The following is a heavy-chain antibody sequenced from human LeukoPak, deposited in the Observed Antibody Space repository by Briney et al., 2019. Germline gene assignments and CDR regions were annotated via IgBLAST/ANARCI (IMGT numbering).Heavy chain of an antibody. Sequence: ASVKVSCKASGYTFTGYYMHWVRQAPGQGLEWMGWINPNSGGTNYAQKFQGRVTMTRDTSISTAYMELSRLRSDDTAVYYCARDVWRGSYYYDYWGQGTLVTVSS. D-gene: IGHD1-26*01. CDR3: ARDVWRGSYYYDY. CDR1: GYTFTGYY. CDR2: INPNSGGT. J-gene: IGHJ4*02. V-gene: IGHV1-2*02.